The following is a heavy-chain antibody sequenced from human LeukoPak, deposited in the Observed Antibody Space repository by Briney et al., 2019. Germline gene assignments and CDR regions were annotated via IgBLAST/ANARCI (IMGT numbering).Heavy chain of an antibody. CDR2: ISSNGGST. D-gene: IGHD6-13*01. J-gene: IGHJ4*02. V-gene: IGHV3-64*02. CDR1: GFTFSSYA. Sequence: PGGSLRLSCAASGFTFSSYAMHWVRQAPGKGLKYVSAISSNGGSTYYADSVRGRFTISRDNSENTLYLQMGSLRAEDMAVYYCARGPRSSPTEYFDYWGQGTLVTVSS. CDR3: ARGPRSSPTEYFDY.